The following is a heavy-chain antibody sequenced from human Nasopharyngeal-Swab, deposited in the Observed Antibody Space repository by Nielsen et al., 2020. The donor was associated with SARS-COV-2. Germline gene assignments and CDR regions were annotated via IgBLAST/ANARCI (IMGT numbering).Heavy chain of an antibody. CDR3: ARDYYDSSGYYYVPSFDY. CDR1: GFTFSSYA. J-gene: IGHJ4*02. CDR2: ISYDGSNK. D-gene: IGHD3-22*01. V-gene: IGHV3-30*04. Sequence: GGPLRLSCAASGFTFSSYAMNWVRQPPGKGLEWVAVISYDGSNKYYADPVKGRFTISRDNTKNTLYLQMNSLRAEDTAVYYCARDYYDSSGYYYVPSFDYWGQGTLVTVSS.